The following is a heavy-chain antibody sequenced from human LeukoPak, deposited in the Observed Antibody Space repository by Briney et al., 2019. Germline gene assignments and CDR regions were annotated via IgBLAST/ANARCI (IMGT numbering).Heavy chain of an antibody. CDR2: TRFDGSIK. CDR1: GFIFSDYG. Sequence: AGGSLRLSCAVSGFIFSDYGFNWVRQAPGKGLEWVAVTRFDGSIKQYADSVKGRFTISRDDSKNTLYLQMNSLKSEDTAVYYCARWGGTRQYYFDYWGRGTLVTVSS. CDR3: ARWGGTRQYYFDY. V-gene: IGHV3-33*01. J-gene: IGHJ4*02. D-gene: IGHD1-1*01.